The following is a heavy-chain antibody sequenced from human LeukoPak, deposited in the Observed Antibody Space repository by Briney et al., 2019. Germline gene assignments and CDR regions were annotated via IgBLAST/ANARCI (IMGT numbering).Heavy chain of an antibody. V-gene: IGHV3-21*01. CDR3: ARLEMATPYFDY. Sequence: SGGSLRLSCAASGFTFSSYSMNWVRQAPGKGLEWVSSISSSSSYIYYADSVKGRFTISRDNAKNSLYLQMNSLRAEDTAVYYCARLEMATPYFDYWGQGTLVTVSS. J-gene: IGHJ4*02. CDR2: ISSSSSYI. D-gene: IGHD5-24*01. CDR1: GFTFSSYS.